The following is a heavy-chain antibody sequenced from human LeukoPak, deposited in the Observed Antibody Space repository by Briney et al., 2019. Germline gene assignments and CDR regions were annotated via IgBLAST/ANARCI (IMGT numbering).Heavy chain of an antibody. CDR2: ISYDGSNK. CDR1: GFTFSSYA. J-gene: IGHJ6*03. Sequence: GGSLRLSCAASGFTFSSYAMHWVRQAPGKGLEWVAVISYDGSNKYYADSVKGRFTISRDNSKNTLYLQMNSLRAEDTAVYYCARDGHTVAAAGPVYYYYYMDVWGKGTTVTVSS. V-gene: IGHV3-30*01. D-gene: IGHD6-13*01. CDR3: ARDGHTVAAAGPVYYYYYMDV.